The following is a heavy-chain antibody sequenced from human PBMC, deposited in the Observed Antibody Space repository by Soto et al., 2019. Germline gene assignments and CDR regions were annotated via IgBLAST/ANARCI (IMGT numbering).Heavy chain of an antibody. Sequence: GGSLRLFCADSGFTVSSYIMNWVRQAPGKGLEWVSSISSSSSYIYYADSVKGRFTISRDNAKNSLYLQMNSLRAEDTAVYYCARDPTAVTSRFDPWGQGT. J-gene: IGHJ5*02. CDR2: ISSSSSYI. D-gene: IGHD4-4*01. CDR1: GFTVSSYI. CDR3: ARDPTAVTSRFDP. V-gene: IGHV3-21*01.